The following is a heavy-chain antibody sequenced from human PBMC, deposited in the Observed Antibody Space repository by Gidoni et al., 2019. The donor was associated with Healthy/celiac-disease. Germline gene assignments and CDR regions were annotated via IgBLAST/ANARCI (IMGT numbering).Heavy chain of an antibody. CDR1: GFTFSSYL. Sequence: EVQLVESGGGLVQPGWSLRLSCAASGFTFSSYLMSWVRQAPGKGLEWGANIKQDGSEKYYVDSVKGRFTISRDNAKNSLYLQMNSLRAEDTAVYYCARDLNVVVVAATDYYYYYYMDVWGKGTTVTVSS. CDR2: IKQDGSEK. D-gene: IGHD2-15*01. V-gene: IGHV3-7*01. CDR3: ARDLNVVVVAATDYYYYYYMDV. J-gene: IGHJ6*03.